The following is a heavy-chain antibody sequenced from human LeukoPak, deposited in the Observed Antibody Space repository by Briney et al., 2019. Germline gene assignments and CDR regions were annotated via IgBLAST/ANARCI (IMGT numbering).Heavy chain of an antibody. J-gene: IGHJ4*02. CDR2: IYPGDSDI. CDR3: ARHLGSGSSVYFDY. D-gene: IGHD3-10*01. CDR1: GYSFSSYW. Sequence: GESLKISCKGSGYSFSSYWIGWVRQIPGKGLEWMGIIYPGDSDIKYSPSFQGQVTISADKSISTAYLQWSSLKVSDTAMYYCARHLGSGSSVYFDYWGQGTLVTVSS. V-gene: IGHV5-51*01.